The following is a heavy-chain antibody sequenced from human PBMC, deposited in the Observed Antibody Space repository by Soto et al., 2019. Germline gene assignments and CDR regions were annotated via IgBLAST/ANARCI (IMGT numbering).Heavy chain of an antibody. CDR1: CYTFTSYG. J-gene: IGHJ6*02. V-gene: IGHV1-18*04. CDR2: ISGYNGNT. CDR3: ARDRDIVVVPAAISNYYYGMDV. D-gene: IGHD2-2*02. Sequence: QVQLVQSGAEMKKPWASVKVSCKASCYTFTSYGISLVRQAPGQGLEGMGWISGYNGNTNYAQKLQGRVTMTTDTSTSTAYMELRSLRSDDTAVYYCARDRDIVVVPAAISNYYYGMDVWGQGTTVTVSS.